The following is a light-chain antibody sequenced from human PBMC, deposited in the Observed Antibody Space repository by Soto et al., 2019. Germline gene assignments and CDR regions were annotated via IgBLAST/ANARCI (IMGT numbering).Light chain of an antibody. J-gene: IGKJ1*01. CDR2: GTS. CDR3: QQYGSSPRT. Sequence: EIVWTQSPGTLSLSPGERATLSCRASQNVGSRYLAWYQQKPGQAPRLLIYGTSNRATGIPDRFSGSGSGTDFSLTISSLEPGDLAVYYCQQYGSSPRTFGQGTKVEIK. CDR1: QNVGSRY. V-gene: IGKV3-20*01.